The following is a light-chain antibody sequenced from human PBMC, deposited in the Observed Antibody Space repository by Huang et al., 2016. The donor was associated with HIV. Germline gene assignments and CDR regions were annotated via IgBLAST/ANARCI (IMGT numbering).Light chain of an antibody. CDR3: QQYNSWPRT. V-gene: IGKV3-15*01. CDR2: GAS. J-gene: IGKJ1*01. CDR1: QSVSSN. Sequence: EIVMTQSPATLSVSPGERATLSCRASQSVSSNLAWYQQKPGQAPRLLIYGASTRATGIPATFIGSGSGAEFTLTINSLQSEDFAVYYCQQYNSWPRTFGQGTKVEIK.